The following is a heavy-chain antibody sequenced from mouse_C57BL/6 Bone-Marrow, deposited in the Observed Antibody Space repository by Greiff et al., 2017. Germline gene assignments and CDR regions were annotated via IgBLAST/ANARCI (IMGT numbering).Heavy chain of an antibody. Sequence: VKLQESGAELVRPGTSVKMSCKASGYTFTNYWIGWAKQRPGHGLEWIGDIYPGGGYTNYNEKFKGKATLTADKSSSTAYMQFSSLTSEDSAIYYCARLTIYYASFAYWGQGTTLTVSS. CDR3: ARLTIYYASFAY. V-gene: IGHV1-63*01. D-gene: IGHD2-1*01. J-gene: IGHJ2*01. CDR2: IYPGGGYT. CDR1: GYTFTNYW.